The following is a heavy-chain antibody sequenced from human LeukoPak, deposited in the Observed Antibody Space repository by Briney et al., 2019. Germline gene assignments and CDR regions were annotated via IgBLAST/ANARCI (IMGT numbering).Heavy chain of an antibody. V-gene: IGHV4-61*02. CDR1: GGSISSSSYY. Sequence: PSETLSLTCTVSGGSISSSSYYWSWIRQPAGKGLGWIGRIYISGSGSTNYNPSLKSRVTMSVDTSKNQFSLKLSSVTAADTAVYYCARDKRVAVAGTYIYYYYMDVWGNGTTVTISS. J-gene: IGHJ6*03. D-gene: IGHD6-19*01. CDR3: ARDKRVAVAGTYIYYYYMDV. CDR2: IYISGSGST.